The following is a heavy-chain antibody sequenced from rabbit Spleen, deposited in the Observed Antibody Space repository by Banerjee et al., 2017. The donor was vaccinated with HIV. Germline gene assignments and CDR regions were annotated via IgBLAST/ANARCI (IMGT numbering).Heavy chain of an antibody. V-gene: IGHV1S45*01. CDR2: IKAVTGKA. D-gene: IGHD3-1*01. J-gene: IGHJ4*01. CDR1: GFSFSNKAV. CDR3: GRSSDAGYAAYGYGFNL. Sequence: QEQLLESGGGLVKPEGSLKLSCTASGFSFSNKAVMCWVRQAPGKGLEWIACIKAVTGKAVYESWTKGRFTISKTASTPVTLQMTGLTAADTATYFCGRSSDAGYAAYGYGFNLWGPGTLVTVS.